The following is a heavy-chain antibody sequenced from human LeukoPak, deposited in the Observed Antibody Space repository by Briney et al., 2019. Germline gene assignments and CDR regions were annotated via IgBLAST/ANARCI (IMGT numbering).Heavy chain of an antibody. D-gene: IGHD2-15*01. CDR3: ARGQIVVVVADNKEWFDT. Sequence: SETLSLTCTVSGASINTGDYYWGWIRQPPGKGPEWIGSLYYSGNTYYNPSLKSRVTMSIDTSKNQFSLNLNSVTAADTAMYYCARGQIVVVVADNKEWFDTWAQGTLVTVP. CDR1: GASINTGDYY. J-gene: IGHJ5*02. V-gene: IGHV4-39*07. CDR2: LYYSGNT.